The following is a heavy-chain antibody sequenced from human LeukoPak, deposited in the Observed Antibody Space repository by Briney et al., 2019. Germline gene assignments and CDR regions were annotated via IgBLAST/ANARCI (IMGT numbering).Heavy chain of an antibody. Sequence: ASVKVSCKASGYIFTQYGISWVRQAPGQGLEWMASISTYTGNTNYAQNFQGRVTMTTDTSTSTAYMELRSLRSGDTAVYYCARRTGYNYYYMDVWGQGTTVTVSS. CDR1: GYIFTQYG. J-gene: IGHJ6*03. CDR2: ISTYTGNT. CDR3: ARRTGYNYYYMDV. V-gene: IGHV1-18*01. D-gene: IGHD3/OR15-3a*01.